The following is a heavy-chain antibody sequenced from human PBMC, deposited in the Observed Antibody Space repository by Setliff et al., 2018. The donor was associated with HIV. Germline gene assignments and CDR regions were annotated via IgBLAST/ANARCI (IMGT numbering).Heavy chain of an antibody. CDR1: GFIFNGYG. CDR2: IKQDGSEI. CDR3: ANLWELGA. V-gene: IGHV3-7*03. J-gene: IGHJ5*02. Sequence: GGSLRLSCAVSGFIFNGYGMHWVRQAPGKGLEWVATIKQDGSEIYYMDSVKGRFTISRDNARTSLFLEMRSLRDEDTAVYLCANLWELGAWGQGTLVTVSS. D-gene: IGHD3-16*01.